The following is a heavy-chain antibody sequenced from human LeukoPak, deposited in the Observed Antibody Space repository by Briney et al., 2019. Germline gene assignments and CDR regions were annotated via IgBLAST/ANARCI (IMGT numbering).Heavy chain of an antibody. CDR3: ATGSSGTF. D-gene: IGHD1-26*01. V-gene: IGHV3-48*04. Sequence: GSLRLSCAASEFTFSSYTMNWVRQAPGKGLEWVSYISSSTSTIYYADSVKGRFTISRDNAKNSLYLQMNSLRAEDTAVYYCATGSSGTFWGQGTLVTVSS. J-gene: IGHJ4*02. CDR2: ISSSTSTI. CDR1: EFTFSSYT.